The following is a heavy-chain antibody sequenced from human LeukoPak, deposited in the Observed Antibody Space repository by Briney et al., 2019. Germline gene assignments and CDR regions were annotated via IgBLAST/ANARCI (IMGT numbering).Heavy chain of an antibody. J-gene: IGHJ2*01. CDR1: GGSISSGGYY. CDR3: ARVPPYGSGSYYIRDWYFDL. V-gene: IGHV4-31*03. D-gene: IGHD3-10*01. Sequence: PSETLSLTCTVSGGSISSGGYYWRWIRQHPGKGLEWIGYIYYSGSTYYNPSLKSRVTISVDTSKNQFSLKLSSVTAADTAVYYCARVPPYGSGSYYIRDWYFDLWGRGTLVTVSS. CDR2: IYYSGST.